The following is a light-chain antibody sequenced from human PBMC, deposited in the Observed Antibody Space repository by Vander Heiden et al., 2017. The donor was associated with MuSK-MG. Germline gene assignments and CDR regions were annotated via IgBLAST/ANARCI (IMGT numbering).Light chain of an antibody. CDR2: AAS. J-gene: IGKJ1*01. Sequence: DNQMTQSPSSLSASVGDRVTITCRASQGISRFLNWYQQKPGKAPKLLIYAASNLQSGVPSRFSGSGSGTDFTLTISSLQPEDCATYYCQQSYNTPPWTFGQGTKVEIK. CDR1: QGISRF. CDR3: QQSYNTPPWT. V-gene: IGKV1-39*01.